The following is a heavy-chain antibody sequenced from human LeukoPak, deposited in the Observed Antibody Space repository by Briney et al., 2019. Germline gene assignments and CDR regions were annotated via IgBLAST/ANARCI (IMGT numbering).Heavy chain of an antibody. CDR2: ISYDGSNK. CDR3: ARVSAGYSYGYGASFDY. V-gene: IGHV3-30*04. CDR1: GFTFSSYA. J-gene: IGHJ4*02. D-gene: IGHD5-18*01. Sequence: PGGSLRLSCAASGFTFSSYAMHWVRQAPGKRLEWVAVISYDGSNKYYADSVKGRFTISRDNSKNTLYLQMNSLRAEDTAVYYCARVSAGYSYGYGASFDYWGQGTLVTVSS.